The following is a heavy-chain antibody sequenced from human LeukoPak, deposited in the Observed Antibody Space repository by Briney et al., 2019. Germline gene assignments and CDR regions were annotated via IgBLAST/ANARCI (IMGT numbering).Heavy chain of an antibody. CDR1: GFTFDDYA. Sequence: PGGSLRLSCAASGFTFDDYAMNSVRQAPGKGLEWVSLISGDGGSTYYADSVKGRFTISRDNSKNSLYLQMNSLRTEDTALYYCARQVGARPYFDYWGQGTRVTVSS. J-gene: IGHJ4*02. CDR2: ISGDGGST. CDR3: ARQVGARPYFDY. V-gene: IGHV3-43*02. D-gene: IGHD1-26*01.